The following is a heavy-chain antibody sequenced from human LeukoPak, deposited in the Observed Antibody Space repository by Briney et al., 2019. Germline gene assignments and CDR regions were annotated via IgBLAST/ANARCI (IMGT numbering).Heavy chain of an antibody. D-gene: IGHD3-22*01. CDR3: ARYASSGYYPPYGMDV. CDR2: ISAYNGNT. CDR1: GYTFTSYG. Sequence: VSVKVSCKASGYTFTSYGISWVRQAPGQGLEWMGWISAYNGNTNYAQKLQGRVTMTTDTSTSTAYMELRSLRSDDTAVYYCARYASSGYYPPYGMDVWGQGTTVTVSS. J-gene: IGHJ6*02. V-gene: IGHV1-18*01.